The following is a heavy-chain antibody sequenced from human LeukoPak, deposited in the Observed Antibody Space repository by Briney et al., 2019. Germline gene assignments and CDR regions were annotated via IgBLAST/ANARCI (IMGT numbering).Heavy chain of an antibody. Sequence: GGSLRLSCAASGFTFSNYSMNWVRQAPGKGLEWVSYISSSSSTIYYADSVKGRFTISRDNAKNSLYLQMNSLRAEDTAVYYCARAIGYCSSTSCPRGTDYFDYWGQGTLVTVSS. CDR3: ARAIGYCSSTSCPRGTDYFDY. CDR1: GFTFSNYS. D-gene: IGHD2-2*01. V-gene: IGHV3-48*04. J-gene: IGHJ4*02. CDR2: ISSSSSTI.